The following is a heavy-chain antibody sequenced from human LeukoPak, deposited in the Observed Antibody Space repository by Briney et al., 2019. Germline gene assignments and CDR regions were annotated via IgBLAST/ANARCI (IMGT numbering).Heavy chain of an antibody. CDR3: AKAQGYATSWSPFDY. V-gene: IGHV3-30*02. Sequence: GGSLRLSCAASGFTFSSYGMHWVRQAPGKGLEWVAFIRYDGSNKYYADSVKGRFTISRDNSKNTLYLQMNSLRVEDTALYYCAKAQGYATSWSPFDYWGQGTLVTVSS. J-gene: IGHJ4*02. CDR2: IRYDGSNK. D-gene: IGHD2-2*01. CDR1: GFTFSSYG.